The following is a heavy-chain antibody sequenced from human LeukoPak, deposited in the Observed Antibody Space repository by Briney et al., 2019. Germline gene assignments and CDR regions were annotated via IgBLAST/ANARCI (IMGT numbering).Heavy chain of an antibody. V-gene: IGHV3-23*01. D-gene: IGHD3-22*01. CDR3: AKDGGGITTNWFDP. Sequence: GASLRLSCAASGFTFSSYAMSWVRQAPGKGLEWVSAISGSGGSTYYADSVKGRFTISRDNSKNTLYPQMNSLRAEDTAVYYCAKDGGGITTNWFDPWGQGTLVTVSS. CDR1: GFTFSSYA. J-gene: IGHJ5*02. CDR2: ISGSGGST.